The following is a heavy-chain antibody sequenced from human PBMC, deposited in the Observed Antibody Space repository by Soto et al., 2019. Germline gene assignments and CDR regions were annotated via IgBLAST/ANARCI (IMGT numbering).Heavy chain of an antibody. J-gene: IGHJ4*02. CDR1: GGSISSYY. D-gene: IGHD6-19*01. Sequence: SETLSLTCTVSGGSISSYYWSWIRQPPGKGLEWIGYIYYSGSTNYNPSLKSRVTISVDTSKNQFSLKLSSVTAADTAVYYCARAIGSYSSGFDYWGQGTLVTVSS. CDR3: ARAIGSYSSGFDY. CDR2: IYYSGST. V-gene: IGHV4-59*01.